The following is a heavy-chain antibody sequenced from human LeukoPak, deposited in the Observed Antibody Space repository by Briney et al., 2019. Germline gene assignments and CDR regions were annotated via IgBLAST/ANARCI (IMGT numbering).Heavy chain of an antibody. CDR1: GGSFSGYY. D-gene: IGHD6-19*01. CDR3: ASSLRIPVAS. J-gene: IGHJ5*02. V-gene: IGHV4-34*01. CDR2: INHRGSN. Sequence: KASETLSLTCGVYGGSFSGYYWSWIRQPPRKGLEWIGEINHRGSNNYNPSLKSRVTISVDTSKNQFSLKLNSVTAADTAVYYCASSLRIPVASWGQGTLVTVSS.